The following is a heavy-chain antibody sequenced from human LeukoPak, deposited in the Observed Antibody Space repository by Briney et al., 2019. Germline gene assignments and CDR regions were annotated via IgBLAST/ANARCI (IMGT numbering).Heavy chain of an antibody. V-gene: IGHV7-4-1*02. CDR3: ARGAPLSGYYYFDY. D-gene: IGHD3-22*01. CDR2: INTNTGNP. Sequence: GASVKVSCKASGYTFTSYAMNWVRQAPGQGLEWMGWINTNTGNPTYAQGFTGRFVFSLDTSVSTAYLQISSLKAEDTAVYYCARGAPLSGYYYFDYWGQGTLVTVSS. J-gene: IGHJ4*02. CDR1: GYTFTSYA.